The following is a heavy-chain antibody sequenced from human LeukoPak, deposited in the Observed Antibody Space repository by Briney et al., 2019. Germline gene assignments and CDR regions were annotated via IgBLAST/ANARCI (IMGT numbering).Heavy chain of an antibody. Sequence: GGSLRLSCAASGFIFSSYAMSWVRQAPGRGLEWVSGISGSGGNTYYADSVKGRFTISRDNSKNTLYLQMNSLRAEDTAVYYCAKDMIVVVSTAREYFDYWGQGTLVTVSS. J-gene: IGHJ4*02. V-gene: IGHV3-23*01. CDR2: ISGSGGNT. CDR1: GFIFSSYA. D-gene: IGHD2-2*01. CDR3: AKDMIVVVSTAREYFDY.